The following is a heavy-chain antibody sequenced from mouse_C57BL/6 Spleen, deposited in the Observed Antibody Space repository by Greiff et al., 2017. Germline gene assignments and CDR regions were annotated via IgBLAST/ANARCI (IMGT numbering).Heavy chain of an antibody. V-gene: IGHV5-16*01. J-gene: IGHJ2*01. CDR3: ARVDAYYSNYVDY. CDR1: GFTFSDYY. CDR2: INYDGSST. D-gene: IGHD2-5*01. Sequence: EVKLVESEGGLVQPGSSMKLSCTASGFTFSDYYMAWFRQVPEKGLEWVANINYDGSSTYYLDSLKGRFIISRDNAKNILYLQMSSLKSEDTATYYCARVDAYYSNYVDYWGQGTTLTVSS.